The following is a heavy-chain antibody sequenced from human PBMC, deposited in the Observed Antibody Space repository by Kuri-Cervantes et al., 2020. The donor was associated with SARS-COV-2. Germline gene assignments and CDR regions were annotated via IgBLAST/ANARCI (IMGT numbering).Heavy chain of an antibody. CDR3: VRDGDHWNFDY. J-gene: IGHJ4*02. D-gene: IGHD1-1*01. V-gene: IGHV3-7*01. Sequence: GESLKISCAASGFTFSTYWTTWVRQAPGRGLEWVANIKEDGSEIYYVDFVKGRFTISRDNAKNSLYLQMNSLRAEDTAVYYCVRDGDHWNFDYWGQGTLVTVSS. CDR1: GFTFSTYW. CDR2: IKEDGSEI.